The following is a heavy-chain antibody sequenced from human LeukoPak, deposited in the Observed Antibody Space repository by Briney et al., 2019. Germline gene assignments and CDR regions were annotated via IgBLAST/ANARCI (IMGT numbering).Heavy chain of an antibody. V-gene: IGHV3-21*06. CDR2: ISSSSSYI. CDR1: GFTFSSYS. D-gene: IGHD3-22*01. Sequence: GGSLRLSCAASGFTFSSYSMNWVRQAPGKGLEWVSSISSSSSYIYYADSVKGRFTISRDNAKSSLYLQMNSPRVEDTAVYYCTRGGNTGYYYNAFDIWGQGTMVTVSS. J-gene: IGHJ3*02. CDR3: TRGGNTGYYYNAFDI.